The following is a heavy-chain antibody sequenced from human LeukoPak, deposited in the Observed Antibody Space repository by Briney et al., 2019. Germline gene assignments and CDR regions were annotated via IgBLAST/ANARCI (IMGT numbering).Heavy chain of an antibody. Sequence: SETLSLTCTVSGGSISSSSYYWGWIRQPPGKGLEWIGSMYHSGSTYYNPSLKSRVTISVDTSKNQFSLTLSSVTAADTAVYYCARQRMATPRRGFYWYFDLWGRGTLVTVSS. V-gene: IGHV4-39*01. CDR1: GGSISSSSYY. CDR2: MYHSGST. J-gene: IGHJ2*01. CDR3: ARQRMATPRRGFYWYFDL. D-gene: IGHD5-24*01.